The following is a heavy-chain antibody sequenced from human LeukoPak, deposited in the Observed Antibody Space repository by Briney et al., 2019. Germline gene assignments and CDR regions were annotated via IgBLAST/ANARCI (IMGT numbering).Heavy chain of an antibody. CDR1: GYTFTSYG. Sequence: GASVKVSCKASGYTFTSYGISWVRQAPGQGLEWMGWIYSYNGNTNYAQKFQGRVTMTTDTSTSTAYMELRSLRSDDTAAYYCARLKNYGDYGYWGQGTLVTVSS. V-gene: IGHV1-18*01. CDR3: ARLKNYGDYGY. CDR2: IYSYNGNT. D-gene: IGHD4-17*01. J-gene: IGHJ4*02.